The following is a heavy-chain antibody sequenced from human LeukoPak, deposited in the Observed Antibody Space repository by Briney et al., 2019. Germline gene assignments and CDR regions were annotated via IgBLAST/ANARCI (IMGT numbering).Heavy chain of an antibody. V-gene: IGHV3-30*02. J-gene: IGHJ4*02. Sequence: GGSLRLSCAASGFSFRSYGMHWVRQAPGKGLEWVAFIRYDGSNKFYADSVKGRFTISRDNSKNTLYLQMNSLRAEDTAVYSCARELYYYDSSGYYDPYFDYWGQGTLVTVSS. CDR1: GFSFRSYG. D-gene: IGHD3-22*01. CDR3: ARELYYYDSSGYYDPYFDY. CDR2: IRYDGSNK.